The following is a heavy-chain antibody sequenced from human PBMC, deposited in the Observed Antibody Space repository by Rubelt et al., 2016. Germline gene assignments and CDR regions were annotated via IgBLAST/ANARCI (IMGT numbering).Heavy chain of an antibody. Sequence: GRFTISRDNAKNSLYLQMNSLRAEDTAVYYCARDKTPGFDYWGQGTLVTVSS. CDR3: ARDKTPGFDY. V-gene: IGHV3-7*04. J-gene: IGHJ4*02. D-gene: IGHD7-27*01.